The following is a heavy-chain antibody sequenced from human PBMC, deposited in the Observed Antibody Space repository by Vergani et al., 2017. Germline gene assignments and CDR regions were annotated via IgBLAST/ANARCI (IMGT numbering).Heavy chain of an antibody. CDR2: ISWNSVDI. Sequence: VQLVESGGGLAQPGGSLRLSCEASGITFWKFGMHWVRQGPGKGLEWVSGISWNSVDIGYADSVKGRFTISRDNAKNSLYLQMNSLRREDMALYYCAKDIGSYGGYVDYWGQGTLVTVSS. CDR1: GITFWKFG. CDR3: AKDIGSYGGYVDY. D-gene: IGHD4/OR15-4a*01. V-gene: IGHV3-9*03. J-gene: IGHJ4*02.